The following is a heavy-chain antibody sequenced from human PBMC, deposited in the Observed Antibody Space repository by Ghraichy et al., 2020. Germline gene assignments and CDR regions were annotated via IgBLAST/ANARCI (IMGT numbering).Heavy chain of an antibody. Sequence: ESLNITCAASGFTFSSYSMTWVRQAPGKGLEWVSSISSGETYIYYADSLKGRFTISRDNSKNSLFLQMNSLRAEDTAVYYCGRDRGRGTYDSSGYPVDDWGQGTLVTVSS. J-gene: IGHJ4*02. CDR3: GRDRGRGTYDSSGYPVDD. CDR1: GFTFSSYS. V-gene: IGHV3-21*04. CDR2: ISSGETYI. D-gene: IGHD3-22*01.